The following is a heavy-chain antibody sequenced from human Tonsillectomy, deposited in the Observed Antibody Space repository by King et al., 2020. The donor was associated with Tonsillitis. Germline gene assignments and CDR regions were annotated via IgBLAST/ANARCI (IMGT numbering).Heavy chain of an antibody. J-gene: IGHJ3*02. CDR1: GYSFTTYW. Sequence: QLVQSGAEVKKPGESLKISCKGSGYSFTTYWIGWVRQMPGKGLEWMGIISPGDSDTRYSPSFQGQVTISADKSISTAYLQWRSLKASDTAMYYCARRPGMGRIGPAGAFEIWGQGTMVTVSS. CDR3: ARRPGMGRIGPAGAFEI. V-gene: IGHV5-51*01. D-gene: IGHD6-13*01. CDR2: ISPGDSDT.